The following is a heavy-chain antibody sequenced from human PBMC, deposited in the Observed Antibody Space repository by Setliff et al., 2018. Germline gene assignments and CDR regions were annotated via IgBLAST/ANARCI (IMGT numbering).Heavy chain of an antibody. J-gene: IGHJ4*02. CDR1: GYTFTNYG. D-gene: IGHD2-2*01. CDR2: FSPYNGKT. V-gene: IGHV1-18*01. Sequence: ASVKVSCKASGYTFTNYGINWVRQAPGQGLEWVGWFSPYNGKTYSAQKFQDRLTLTMDTSTNTVFMELRNLRADDTATYYCARDGGKYCATTSCFHFDYWGQGTQVTVSS. CDR3: ARDGGKYCATTSCFHFDY.